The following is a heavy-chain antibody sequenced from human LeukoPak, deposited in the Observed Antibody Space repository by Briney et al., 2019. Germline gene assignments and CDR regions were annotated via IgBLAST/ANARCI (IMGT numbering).Heavy chain of an antibody. Sequence: PGGSLRLSCTASGFTFGDYAMSWFRQAPGKGLEWVGFIRSKAYGGTTEYPASVKGRFTISRDDSKSIAYLQMNSLKTEDTAVYYCTRATRTTVTTAGWFDPWGQGTLVTVSS. CDR1: GFTFGDYA. D-gene: IGHD4-4*01. CDR2: IRSKAYGGTT. CDR3: TRATRTTVTTAGWFDP. J-gene: IGHJ5*02. V-gene: IGHV3-49*03.